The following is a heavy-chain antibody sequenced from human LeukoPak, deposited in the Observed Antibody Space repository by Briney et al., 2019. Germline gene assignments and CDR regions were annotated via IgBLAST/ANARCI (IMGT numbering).Heavy chain of an antibody. Sequence: GESLKISCEGSCYTFPNYWIGWVRQMPGKGLECMGVIYPGDSDTRYSPSFQGQVTISADKSIRTASLQWSSLKASDTAMYYCARLISGYAFDIWGQGTMVTVSS. CDR2: IYPGDSDT. V-gene: IGHV5-51*01. J-gene: IGHJ3*02. CDR1: CYTFPNYW. CDR3: ARLISGYAFDI. D-gene: IGHD3-16*02.